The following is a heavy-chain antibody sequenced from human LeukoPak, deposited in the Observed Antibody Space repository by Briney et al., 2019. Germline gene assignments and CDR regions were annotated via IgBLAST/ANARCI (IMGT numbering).Heavy chain of an antibody. CDR1: GFTFSSYT. V-gene: IGHV3-21*01. CDR3: ASRYCTSTNCYAFDI. D-gene: IGHD2-2*01. CDR2: ISSGSSYI. Sequence: GGSLRLSCAASGFTFSSYTMNWVHQAPGKGLEWVSSISSGSSYIYYADSVKGRFTISRDNAKNSLYLQMNSLRAEDTAVYYCASRYCTSTNCYAFDIWGQGTVVTVSS. J-gene: IGHJ3*02.